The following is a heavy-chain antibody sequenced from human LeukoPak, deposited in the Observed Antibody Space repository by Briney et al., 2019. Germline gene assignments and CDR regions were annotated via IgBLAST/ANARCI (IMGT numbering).Heavy chain of an antibody. D-gene: IGHD2-2*01. CDR3: ARTTVVVVPAAVYYYMDV. Sequence: GASVKVSCKASGYTFTGYYMHWVGQAPGQGLEWMGWINPNSGGTNYAQKFQGRLTKTRDTSISTAYMELSRLRSDDTAVYYCARTTVVVVPAAVYYYMDVWGKGSTVTVSS. J-gene: IGHJ6*03. CDR2: INPNSGGT. V-gene: IGHV1-2*02. CDR1: GYTFTGYY.